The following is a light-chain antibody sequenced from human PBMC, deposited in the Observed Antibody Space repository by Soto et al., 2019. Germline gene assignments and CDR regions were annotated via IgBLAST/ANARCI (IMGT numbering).Light chain of an antibody. Sequence: DIQMTQSPSSLSASVGDRVTITCRASQGIRNDLGWYQQRQGKAPKRLIYAASSLQIGVPSRFRGSGAGTEVALSISGRQGEAFASASGLRRNSYPWTVGKGTKVEIK. CDR2: AAS. CDR3: LRRNSYPWT. CDR1: QGIRND. V-gene: IGKV1-17*01. J-gene: IGKJ1*01.